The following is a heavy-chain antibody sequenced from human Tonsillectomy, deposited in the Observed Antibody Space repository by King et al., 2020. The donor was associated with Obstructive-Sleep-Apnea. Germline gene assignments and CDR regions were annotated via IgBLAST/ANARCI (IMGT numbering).Heavy chain of an antibody. D-gene: IGHD3-22*01. V-gene: IGHV4-34*01. CDR2: ISQSGST. CDR3: AREPSSGFYLGAFDI. CDR1: GGSFSGYY. Sequence: VKLQQWGAGLLKPSETLSLTCTVYGGSFSGYYWSWIRQPPGKGLEWIGKISQSGSTNYNPSLKSRVTISVDTSKNQFSLKLSSVTAADTAVYYCAREPSSGFYLGAFDIWGQGTLVTVSS. J-gene: IGHJ3*02.